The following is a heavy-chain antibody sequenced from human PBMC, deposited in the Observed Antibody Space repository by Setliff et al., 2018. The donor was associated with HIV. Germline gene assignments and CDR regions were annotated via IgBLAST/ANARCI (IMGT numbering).Heavy chain of an antibody. D-gene: IGHD3-22*01. V-gene: IGHV4-38-2*01. Sequence: SETLSLTCAVSGYSISTAYYWGWIRQPPGKGLEWIGSMYYSGSTYYNPSFKRRLSISVDTSKNQFSLKLSSVTAADTAVYYCARSTYYFDSSGYKYNWFDPWGQGTRVTVSS. J-gene: IGHJ5*02. CDR2: MYYSGST. CDR3: ARSTYYFDSSGYKYNWFDP. CDR1: GYSISTAYY.